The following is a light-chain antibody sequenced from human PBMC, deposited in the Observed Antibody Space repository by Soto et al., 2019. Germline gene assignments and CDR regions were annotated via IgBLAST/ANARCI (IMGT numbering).Light chain of an antibody. V-gene: IGKV3D-20*02. CDR2: GVS. Sequence: EIVMTQSPATLSVTPGERATLSCRASQSVSSNYLAWYQQKPGQAPRLLVSGVSTRATGIPDRFGGSGSGTDFTLTISRLEPEDFAVYYCQQRNSWPITFGQGTRLEI. CDR1: QSVSSNY. CDR3: QQRNSWPIT. J-gene: IGKJ5*01.